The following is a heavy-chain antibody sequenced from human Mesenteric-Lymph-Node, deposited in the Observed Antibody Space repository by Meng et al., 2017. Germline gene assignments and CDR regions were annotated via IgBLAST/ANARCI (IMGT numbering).Heavy chain of an antibody. V-gene: IGHV3-30-3*01. CDR2: ISHDGIKN. CDR1: GFTFNRYG. Sequence: VQLVESGGGVVQPGKSLTRSCAGSGFTFNRYGQHWGRQAPGKGLEWVAVISHDGIKNYYADSVKGRFTISRDNSKNTLYLQMNSLRAEDTAVYYCAKDYQVHWGQGTLVTVSS. CDR3: AKDYQVH. D-gene: IGHD3-10*01. J-gene: IGHJ4*02.